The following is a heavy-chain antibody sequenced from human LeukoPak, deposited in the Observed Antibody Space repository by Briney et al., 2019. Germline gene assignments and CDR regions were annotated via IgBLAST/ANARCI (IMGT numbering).Heavy chain of an antibody. CDR3: AKSRGAHGQDYFDY. Sequence: GGSLRLSCAASGFTFNTYTMSWVRQAPGKGLEWVSYISGSSGIIDYADSVRGRFTISRDNAKNSLYLQMNSLRAEDTALYYCAKSRGAHGQDYFDYWGQGTLVTVSS. D-gene: IGHD2-15*01. V-gene: IGHV3-48*01. J-gene: IGHJ4*02. CDR2: ISGSSGII. CDR1: GFTFNTYT.